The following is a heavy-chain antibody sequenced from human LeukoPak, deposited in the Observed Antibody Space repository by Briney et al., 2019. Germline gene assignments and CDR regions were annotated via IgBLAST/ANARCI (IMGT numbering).Heavy chain of an antibody. CDR3: ASEGVGATTLALDY. Sequence: ASVKVSCKASGYTFTGYYMRWVRQAPGQGLEWMGWINPNSGGTNYAQKFQGWVTMTRDTSISIAYMELSRLRSDDTAVYYCASEGVGATTLALDYWGQGTLVTVSS. CDR2: INPNSGGT. J-gene: IGHJ4*02. CDR1: GYTFTGYY. D-gene: IGHD1-26*01. V-gene: IGHV1-2*04.